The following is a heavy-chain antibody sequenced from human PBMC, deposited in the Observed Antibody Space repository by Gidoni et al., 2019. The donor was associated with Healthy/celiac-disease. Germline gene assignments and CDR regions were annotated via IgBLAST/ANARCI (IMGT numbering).Heavy chain of an antibody. D-gene: IGHD3-22*01. CDR3: ARSAYYYDSSGPYWYFDL. CDR2: IYSGGTT. V-gene: IGHV3-53*02. CDR1: GFTVSSKY. J-gene: IGHJ2*01. Sequence: EVQLVETGGGLIQPGGSLRLSCAASGFTVSSKYMSWVRQAPGKGLEWVSVIYSGGTTYYADSVKGRFTISRDNSKNTLYLQMNSLRAEDTAVYYCARSAYYYDSSGPYWYFDLWGRGTLVTVSS.